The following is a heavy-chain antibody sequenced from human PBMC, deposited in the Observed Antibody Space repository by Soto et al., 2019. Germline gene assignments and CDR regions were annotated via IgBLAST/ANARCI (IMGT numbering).Heavy chain of an antibody. CDR2: IDYSGST. CDR1: GGSISSSSYY. Sequence: QLQLQESGPGLVKPSETLSLTCTVSGGSISSSSYYWGWIRQPPGKGLEWFGSIDYSGSTYYNPSLESPLPMSVDPSKNQFSLRLTSVTAADTAVYYCARHVSVSGYESYFDQWGQGTLVTVSS. D-gene: IGHD5-12*01. J-gene: IGHJ4*02. CDR3: ARHVSVSGYESYFDQ. V-gene: IGHV4-39*01.